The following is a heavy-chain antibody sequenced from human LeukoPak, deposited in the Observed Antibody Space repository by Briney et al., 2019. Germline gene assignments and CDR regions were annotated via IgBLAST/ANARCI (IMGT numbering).Heavy chain of an antibody. J-gene: IGHJ1*01. CDR1: GDSISSGSYY. CDR3: ARPVHYYDGIGSRGLHE. V-gene: IGHV4-39*01. CDR2: IFYSGST. D-gene: IGHD3-22*01. Sequence: SETLSLTCTVSGDSISSGSYYWGWFRQPPGKGLEWIGSIFYSGSTYYNPSLKSRVTISVDTSKNQFSLKLSSVTAADAAVYYCARPVHYYDGIGSRGLHEWGQGPLVTGSS.